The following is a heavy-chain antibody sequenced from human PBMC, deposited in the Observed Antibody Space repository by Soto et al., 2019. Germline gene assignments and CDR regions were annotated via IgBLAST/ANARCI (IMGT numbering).Heavy chain of an antibody. CDR1: GGSISTYY. Sequence: ETLSLTCIVSGGSISTYYWSWIRQPPGTGLEWIGYVHDSWSSHYNPSLKSRVTISVDTSKNQFSLKLTSVTAADTAVYYCARDKITGLFDYWGQGTLVTVSS. D-gene: IGHD2-8*02. J-gene: IGHJ4*02. CDR3: ARDKITGLFDY. CDR2: VHDSWSS. V-gene: IGHV4-59*12.